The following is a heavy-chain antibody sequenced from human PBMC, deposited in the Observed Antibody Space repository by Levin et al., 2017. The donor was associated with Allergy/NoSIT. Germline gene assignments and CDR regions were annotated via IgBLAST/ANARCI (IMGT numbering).Heavy chain of an antibody. CDR1: GGSFSGYY. Sequence: SETLSLTCAVYGGSFSGYYWSWIRQPPGQGLEWVGEINHSGSTNYNPSLKSRVTISVDTSKNQCSLKLSSVTAADTAVYYCARAKRITIFGVVPSPFDYWGQGTLVTVSS. CDR2: INHSGST. J-gene: IGHJ4*02. CDR3: ARAKRITIFGVVPSPFDY. D-gene: IGHD3-3*01. V-gene: IGHV4-34*01.